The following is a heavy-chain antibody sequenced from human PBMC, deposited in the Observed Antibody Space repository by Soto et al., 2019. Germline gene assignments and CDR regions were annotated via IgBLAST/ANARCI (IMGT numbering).Heavy chain of an antibody. D-gene: IGHD3-22*01. CDR1: GFTFSSHW. CDR2: ISGSGGST. J-gene: IGHJ4*02. V-gene: IGHV3-23*01. CDR3: AKEFRHDNWFFEH. Sequence: GGSLRLSCAASGFTFSSHWMHWVRQAPGKGLEWVSAISGSGGSTYYADSVKGRFTISRDNSKSTLYLQMNSLRAEDTAVYYCAKEFRHDNWFFEHWGQGTQVTVSS.